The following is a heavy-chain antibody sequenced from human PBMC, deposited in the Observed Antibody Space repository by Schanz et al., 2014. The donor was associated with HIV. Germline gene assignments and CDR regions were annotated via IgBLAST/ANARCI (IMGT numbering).Heavy chain of an antibody. D-gene: IGHD1-1*01. Sequence: QLQLQESGPGLVKPSETLSLTCSVSGGSISNSNYYWGWIRQPPGKGLEWIGEINHRGITNYNPSLESRVTISLDTSKNQLSLKLRSVTAADTAVYYCARGSRWNINWFDPWGQGTLVTVSS. V-gene: IGHV4-39*07. J-gene: IGHJ5*02. CDR1: GGSISNSNYY. CDR3: ARGSRWNINWFDP. CDR2: INHRGIT.